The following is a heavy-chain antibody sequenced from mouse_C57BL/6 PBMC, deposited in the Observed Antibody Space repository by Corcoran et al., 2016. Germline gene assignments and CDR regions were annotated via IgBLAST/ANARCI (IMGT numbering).Heavy chain of an antibody. Sequence: QVQLQQSGAELVKPGASVTISCKASGYAFSSYWMNWVKQRPGKGLEWMGQIYPGDGDTNYNGKFKGKATLTADKSSSTAYMQLSSLTSEDSAVYFCAVRQLSEYYFDYWGQGTTLTVSS. J-gene: IGHJ2*01. CDR2: IYPGDGDT. V-gene: IGHV1-80*01. CDR3: AVRQLSEYYFDY. D-gene: IGHD3-2*02. CDR1: GYAFSSYW.